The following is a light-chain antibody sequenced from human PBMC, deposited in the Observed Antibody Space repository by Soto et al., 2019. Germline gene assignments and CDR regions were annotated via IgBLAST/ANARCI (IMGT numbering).Light chain of an antibody. CDR2: LNSDGSH. J-gene: IGLJ2*01. V-gene: IGLV4-69*01. CDR1: SGHSSYA. CDR3: QTWGTGFQV. Sequence: QLVLTQSPSASASLGASVKLTCTLSSGHSSYAIVWHQQQPEKGPRYLMKLNSDGSHSKGDGIPDRFSGSSSGAERYLTISSLQSEDEADYYCQTWGTGFQVFGGGTKLTVL.